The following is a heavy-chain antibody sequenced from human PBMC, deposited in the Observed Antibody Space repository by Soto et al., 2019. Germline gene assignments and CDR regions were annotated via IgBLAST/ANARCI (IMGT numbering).Heavy chain of an antibody. V-gene: IGHV1-2*04. D-gene: IGHD6-6*01. J-gene: IGHJ4*02. CDR1: GYTFTGYY. CDR2: INPNSGGT. Sequence: ASVKVSCKASGYTFTGYYMHWVRQAPGQGLEWMGWINPNSGGTNYAQKFQGWVTMTRDTSISTAFMEMSRPRSDDTAVYSCARAASIAAPYYFDYWGQGTLVTVSS. CDR3: ARAASIAAPYYFDY.